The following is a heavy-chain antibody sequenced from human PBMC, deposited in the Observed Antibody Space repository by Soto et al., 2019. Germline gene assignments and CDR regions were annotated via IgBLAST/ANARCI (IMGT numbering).Heavy chain of an antibody. Sequence: QVQLQESGPGLVKPSETLSLTCTVSGGSVSSGSYYWSWIRQPPGKGLEWIGYIYYSGSTNYNPDLKSRVTISVDTSKNQFSLKLSAVTAADAAVYYCARGLSGSFFGRGGMDGGGQGNTVTVSS. CDR1: GGSVSSGSYY. CDR2: IYYSGST. V-gene: IGHV4-61*01. CDR3: ARGLSGSFFGRGGMDG. D-gene: IGHD1-26*01. J-gene: IGHJ6*02.